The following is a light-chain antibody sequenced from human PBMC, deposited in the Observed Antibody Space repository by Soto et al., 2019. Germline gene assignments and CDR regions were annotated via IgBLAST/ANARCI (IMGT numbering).Light chain of an antibody. J-gene: IGLJ3*02. CDR2: GNN. CDR3: QAYDSRLSGWV. CDR1: SSNIGAAYD. V-gene: IGLV1-40*01. Sequence: QSVLTQPPSVSGAPGQKVTISCTRSSSNIGAAYDVHWYQHLTGTAPKLLIYGNNNRPSGVPDRFSGSKSGTSASLAITGLQAEDEADYYCQAYDSRLSGWVFGGGTKVTVL.